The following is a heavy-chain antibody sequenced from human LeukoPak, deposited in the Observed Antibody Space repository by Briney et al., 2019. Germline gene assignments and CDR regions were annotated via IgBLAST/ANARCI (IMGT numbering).Heavy chain of an antibody. CDR2: ISGSGANT. J-gene: IGHJ4*02. CDR1: GFTFNTNA. V-gene: IGHV3-23*01. Sequence: QPGGSLRPSCAASGFTFNTNAMSWVRQDPGKGLKWVSGISGSGANTYHAESVKGRFTISRDNTNNTLNLKMNRLRAPDTAVYYCAKSSNPYASGTYYAFFDDWGQGTLVTVSS. D-gene: IGHD3-10*01. CDR3: AKSSNPYASGTYYAFFDD.